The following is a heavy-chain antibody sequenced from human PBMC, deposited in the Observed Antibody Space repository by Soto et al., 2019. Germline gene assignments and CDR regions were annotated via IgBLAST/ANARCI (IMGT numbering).Heavy chain of an antibody. Sequence: LGGSLRLSCAASGFTVSDNYMSWVRQAPGKGLQWVSVIYNNDDTYYADSVKGRFTISRDNSKNTLYLHMNILRVEDTAVYYCAKDAAADVGGYWGQGTLVTVSS. J-gene: IGHJ4*02. CDR1: GFTVSDNY. V-gene: IGHV3-53*01. CDR3: AKDAAADVGGY. CDR2: IYNNDDT. D-gene: IGHD6-13*01.